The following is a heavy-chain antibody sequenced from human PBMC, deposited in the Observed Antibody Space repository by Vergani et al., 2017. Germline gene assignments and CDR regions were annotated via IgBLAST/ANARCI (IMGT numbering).Heavy chain of an antibody. CDR3: ASIARAPTGRNPSPDY. CDR1: GGSFSDYY. CDR2: VNHGGST. V-gene: IGHV4-34*01. Sequence: QVQLQEWGAGLLKTSETLSLTCGVSGGSFSDYYWSWIRQAPGMGLEWIGEVNHGGSTNYNPSLKSRVSISVDTSKNQFSLQLTSVTAAASALYFCASIARAPTGRNPSPDYWGQGILVTVSS. J-gene: IGHJ4*02. D-gene: IGHD3-16*02.